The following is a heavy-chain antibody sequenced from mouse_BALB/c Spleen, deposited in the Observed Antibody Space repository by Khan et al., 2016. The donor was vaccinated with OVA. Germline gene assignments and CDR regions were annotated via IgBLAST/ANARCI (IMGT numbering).Heavy chain of an antibody. D-gene: IGHD4-1*01. CDR2: INPYNAGT. J-gene: IGHJ3*01. V-gene: IGHV1S136*01. CDR3: AREASSWDFSFPY. CDR1: GYTFTNYV. Sequence: VQLKESGPELVEPGASVKMSCKASGYTFTNYVMHWVKQKPGQGLEWIGYINPYNAGTRYNEKFKGKATLASDISSTTAYMELSSLTSEDSAVYYCAREASSWDFSFPYRGQGTLVTVSA.